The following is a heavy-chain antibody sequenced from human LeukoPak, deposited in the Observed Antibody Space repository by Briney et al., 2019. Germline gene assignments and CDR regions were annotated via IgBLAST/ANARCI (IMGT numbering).Heavy chain of an antibody. CDR1: GGSISSYY. CDR3: ARADYDFWSGYYIDY. Sequence: PSETLSLTYTVSGGSISSYYWSWIRQPPGKGLEWIGYIYYSGSTNYNPSLKSRVTISVDTSKNQFSLKLSSVTAADTAVYYCARADYDFWSGYYIDYWGQGTLVTVSS. J-gene: IGHJ4*02. D-gene: IGHD3-3*01. CDR2: IYYSGST. V-gene: IGHV4-59*01.